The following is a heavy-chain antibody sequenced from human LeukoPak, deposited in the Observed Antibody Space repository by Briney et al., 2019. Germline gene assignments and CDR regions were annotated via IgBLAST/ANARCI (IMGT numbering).Heavy chain of an antibody. J-gene: IGHJ6*03. CDR2: ISAYNGNT. V-gene: IGHV1-18*01. D-gene: IGHD3-10*01. CDR1: GYTFSNYG. Sequence: GASVKVSCKASGYTFSNYGISWVRQAPGQGLEWMGWISAYNGNTNYAQKLQGRVTMTTDTSTSTAYMELRSLRSDDTAVYYCAREPPVYYCGSGSYYYFVYMDVWGKGTTVTVSS. CDR3: AREPPVYYCGSGSYYYFVYMDV.